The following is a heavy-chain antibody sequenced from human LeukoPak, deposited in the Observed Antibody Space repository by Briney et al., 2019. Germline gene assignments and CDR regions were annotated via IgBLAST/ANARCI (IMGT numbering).Heavy chain of an antibody. Sequence: PSETLSLTCTVSGGSISSSSYYWGWIRQPPGKGLEWIGSIYYSGSTYYNPSLKSRVTISVDTSKNQFSLKLSSVTAADTAVYYCARDAPGHSSSWGQGTLVTVSS. D-gene: IGHD6-19*01. J-gene: IGHJ5*02. V-gene: IGHV4-39*07. CDR1: GGSISSSSYY. CDR3: ARDAPGHSSS. CDR2: IYYSGST.